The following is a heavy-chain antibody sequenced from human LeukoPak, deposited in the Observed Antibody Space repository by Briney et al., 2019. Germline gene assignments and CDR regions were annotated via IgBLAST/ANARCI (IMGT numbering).Heavy chain of an antibody. D-gene: IGHD5-18*01. CDR1: GFTFSYYW. CDR3: ARGFSYSSDYFDY. Sequence: PGGSLRLSCAASGFTFSYYWMAWFRQAPRKGLEWVASIKQDGSEEYYLDSVKGRFTISRDNAKNSLYLRMNSLRAEDTAVYYCARGFSYSSDYFDYRGQGALVTVSS. CDR2: IKQDGSEE. J-gene: IGHJ4*02. V-gene: IGHV3-7*04.